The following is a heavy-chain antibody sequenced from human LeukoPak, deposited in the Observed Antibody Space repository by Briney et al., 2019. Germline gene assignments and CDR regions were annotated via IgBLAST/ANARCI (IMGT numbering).Heavy chain of an antibody. CDR3: ASKIGY. CDR1: GFAVSSNY. J-gene: IGHJ4*02. Sequence: GGSLRLSCAASGFAVSSNYMNWVRQAPGKGLEWVSVIYSSGNTYYADSVKGRFTMSRDSSKNTLYLQMNSLIAEDTAVYYCASKIGYWGQGALVTVSS. V-gene: IGHV3-53*01. CDR2: IYSSGNT.